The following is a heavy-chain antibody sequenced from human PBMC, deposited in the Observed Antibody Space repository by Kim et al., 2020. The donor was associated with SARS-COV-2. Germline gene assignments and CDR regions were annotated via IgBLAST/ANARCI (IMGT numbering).Heavy chain of an antibody. CDR1: GFTFSSYG. Sequence: GGSLRLSCAASGFTFSSYGMHWVRQAPGKGLEWVAVIWYDGSNKYYADSVKGRFTISRDNSKNTLYLQMNSLRAEDTAVYYCATEGNGDFAGYYGMDVWGQGTTVTVSS. J-gene: IGHJ6*02. CDR2: IWYDGSNK. V-gene: IGHV3-33*01. D-gene: IGHD1-1*01. CDR3: ATEGNGDFAGYYGMDV.